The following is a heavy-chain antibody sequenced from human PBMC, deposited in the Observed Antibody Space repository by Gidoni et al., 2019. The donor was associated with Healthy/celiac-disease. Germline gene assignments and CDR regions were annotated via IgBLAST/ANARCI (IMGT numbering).Heavy chain of an antibody. J-gene: IGHJ6*02. CDR2: IISSSSYT. D-gene: IGHD6-13*01. Sequence: SGFTFSDYYMSWIRQAPGKGLEWVSYIISSSSYTNYADSVKGRFTISRDNAKNSLYLQMNSLRAEDTAVYYCARGTKTAAGTFYYGMDVWGQGTTVTVSS. CDR1: GFTFSDYY. CDR3: ARGTKTAAGTFYYGMDV. V-gene: IGHV3-11*06.